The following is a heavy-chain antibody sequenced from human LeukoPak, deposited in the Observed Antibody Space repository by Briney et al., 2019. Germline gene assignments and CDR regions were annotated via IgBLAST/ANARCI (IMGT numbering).Heavy chain of an antibody. CDR3: VRQDSGYIDY. CDR1: GDIVSSNSAA. V-gene: IGHV6-1*01. CDR2: TYYRSKWRN. D-gene: IGHD3-22*01. J-gene: IGHJ4*02. Sequence: SQTLSLTCAISGDIVSSNSAAWNWGRQSPSRGLEWLGRTYYRSKWRNDDAIYVKSRMTISPEKTKNQFSLQLNPLPPADTAVYYCVRQDSGYIDYWGQGTLVTVSS.